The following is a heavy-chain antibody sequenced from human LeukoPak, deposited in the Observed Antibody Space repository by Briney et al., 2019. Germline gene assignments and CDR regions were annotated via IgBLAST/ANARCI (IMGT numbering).Heavy chain of an antibody. J-gene: IGHJ4*02. CDR2: ISASGGMM. CDR1: GFRFDYYY. Sequence: PGGSLRLSCAASGFRFDYYYLSWIRQAPGKGLEWISFISASGGMMDHADSVKGRFTISRGNAKNSVYLEMNNLRAEDTAVYHCASHMVLSPCDYWGPGTLGTVSS. D-gene: IGHD4/OR15-4a*01. V-gene: IGHV3-11*01. CDR3: ASHMVLSPCDY.